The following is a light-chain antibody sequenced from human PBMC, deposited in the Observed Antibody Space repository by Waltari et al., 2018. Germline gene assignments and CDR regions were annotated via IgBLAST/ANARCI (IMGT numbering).Light chain of an antibody. Sequence: QSALTQPASVSGSPGQSIPTPPPATTTHVGGSHSVPWYQQHPGKAPKVMLYDVSNRPSGVSNRFSGSKSGNTASLTISGLQAEDEADYYCSSYTSISTLVFGTGTKVTVL. CDR2: DVS. V-gene: IGLV2-14*03. CDR1: TTHVGGSHS. CDR3: SSYTSISTLV. J-gene: IGLJ1*01.